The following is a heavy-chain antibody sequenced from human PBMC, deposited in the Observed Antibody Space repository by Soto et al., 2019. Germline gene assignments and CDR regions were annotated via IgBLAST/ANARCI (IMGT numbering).Heavy chain of an antibody. V-gene: IGHV3-23*01. CDR3: AKVEGKNDYGDLNWFDP. CDR1: GFTFSSYA. CDR2: IRGSGGST. J-gene: IGHJ5*02. Sequence: EVQLLESGGGLVQPGGSLRLSCAASGFTFSSYAMSWVRQAPGKGLEWVSAIRGSGGSTYYADSLKGRSTISRDNSKNTLYRQRNSMRAEDTAVYYCAKVEGKNDYGDLNWFDPWGQGTLVTVTS. D-gene: IGHD4-17*01.